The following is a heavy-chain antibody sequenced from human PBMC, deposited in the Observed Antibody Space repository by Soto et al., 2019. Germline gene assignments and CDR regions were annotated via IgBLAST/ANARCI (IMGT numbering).Heavy chain of an antibody. D-gene: IGHD4-17*01. CDR2: IRSKSNSYAT. V-gene: IGHV3-73*01. Sequence: EVQLVESGGGLVQPGGSLKLSCAVSGFTFSGSAMHWVRQASGKGLEWVGRIRSKSNSYATAYAASVKGRFTISRDDSKNKAYLQMNSLKTENTAVYYCTSGYGDYVRDYWGQGTLVTVSS. J-gene: IGHJ4*02. CDR3: TSGYGDYVRDY. CDR1: GFTFSGSA.